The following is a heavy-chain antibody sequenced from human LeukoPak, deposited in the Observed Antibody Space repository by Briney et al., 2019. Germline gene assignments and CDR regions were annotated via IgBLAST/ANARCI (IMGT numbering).Heavy chain of an antibody. Sequence: PGGSLRLSCAASGFTFSSYAMHWVRQAPGKGLEWVAVISYDGSNKYYAASVKGRFTISRDNSKNTLYLQMNSLRAEDTAVYYCARDSPLGGYWGQGTLVTVSS. CDR2: ISYDGSNK. CDR3: ARDSPLGGY. V-gene: IGHV3-30*01. CDR1: GFTFSSYA. D-gene: IGHD2-15*01. J-gene: IGHJ4*02.